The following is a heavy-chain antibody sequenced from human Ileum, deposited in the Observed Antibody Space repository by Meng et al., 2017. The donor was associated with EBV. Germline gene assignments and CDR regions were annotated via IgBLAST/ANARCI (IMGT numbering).Heavy chain of an antibody. J-gene: IGHJ4*02. V-gene: IGHV1-18*01. CDR1: GYTFTNYG. D-gene: IGHD1-26*01. Sequence: QAQLAQAGGEVKKPGAAVQVSCKASGYTFTNYGITWVRQAPGQGLEWMGWISAYNGNTNYAQTLQGRLTMTTDTSTSTAYMELRSLRSDDTAVYYCARVEVGITSGDYWGQGTLVTVSS. CDR3: ARVEVGITSGDY. CDR2: ISAYNGNT.